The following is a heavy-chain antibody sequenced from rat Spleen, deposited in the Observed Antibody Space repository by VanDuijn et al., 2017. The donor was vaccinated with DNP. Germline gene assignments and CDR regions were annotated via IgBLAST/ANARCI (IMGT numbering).Heavy chain of an antibody. V-gene: IGHV5-31*01. J-gene: IGHJ2*01. CDR3: TTEGFDY. CDR2: IGYEGGDT. Sequence: EVQLVESGGGLVQPGRSLKLSCVASGFTFNNYWMTWIRQAPGKGLEWVATIGYEGGDTYYRDSVKGRFTISRDNAKSTLYLQMDSLRSEDTATYYCTTEGFDYWGQGVMVTVSS. CDR1: GFTFNNYW.